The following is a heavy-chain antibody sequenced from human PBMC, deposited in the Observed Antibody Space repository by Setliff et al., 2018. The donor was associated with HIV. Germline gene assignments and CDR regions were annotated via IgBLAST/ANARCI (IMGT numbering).Heavy chain of an antibody. CDR1: GGSISSSSYY. Sequence: SETLSLTCTVSGGSISSSSYYWGWIRQPPGKGLEWIGSIYYSWSTYYNPSLKSRVTISVDTSKNQFSLKLSSVTAADTAVYYCARATPGYNYGSRHAFDIWGQGTKVAVS. D-gene: IGHD5-18*01. V-gene: IGHV4-39*07. CDR2: IYYSWST. CDR3: ARATPGYNYGSRHAFDI. J-gene: IGHJ3*02.